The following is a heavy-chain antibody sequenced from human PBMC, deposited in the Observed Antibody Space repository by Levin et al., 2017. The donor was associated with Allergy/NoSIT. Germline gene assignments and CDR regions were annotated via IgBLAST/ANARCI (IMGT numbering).Heavy chain of an antibody. D-gene: IGHD3-22*01. Sequence: GESLKISCKGSGYSFTSYWISWVRQMPGKGLEWMGRIDPSDSYTNYSPSFQGHVTISADKSISTAYLQWSSLKASDTAMYYCARLAMYDYDSSGYFPFDYWGQGTLVTVSS. J-gene: IGHJ4*02. CDR3: ARLAMYDYDSSGYFPFDY. V-gene: IGHV5-10-1*01. CDR1: GYSFTSYW. CDR2: IDPSDSYT.